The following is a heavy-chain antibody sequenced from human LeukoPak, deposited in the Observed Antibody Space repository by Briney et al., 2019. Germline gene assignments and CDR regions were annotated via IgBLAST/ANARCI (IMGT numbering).Heavy chain of an antibody. J-gene: IGHJ4*02. Sequence: ASVKVSCKASGYTFTGYYMHWVRQAPGQGLEWIGWINPNSGGTNYAQKFQGRVTMTRDTSISTAYMELSRLRSDDTAVYYCAQGYCSSTSCFSFDYWGQGTLVTVSS. D-gene: IGHD2-2*01. CDR3: AQGYCSSTSCFSFDY. CDR2: INPNSGGT. V-gene: IGHV1-2*02. CDR1: GYTFTGYY.